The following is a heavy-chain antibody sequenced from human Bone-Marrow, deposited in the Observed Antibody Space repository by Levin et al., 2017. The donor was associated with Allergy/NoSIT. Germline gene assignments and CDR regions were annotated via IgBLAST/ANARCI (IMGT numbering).Heavy chain of an antibody. Sequence: GGSLRLSCAASGFTFDDYAMHWVRQAPGKGLEWVSGISWNSGSIGYADSVKGRFTISRDNAKNSLYLQMNSLRAEDTALYYCAKDHCSSTSGYEDYWGQGTLVTVSS. CDR3: AKDHCSSTSGYEDY. D-gene: IGHD2-2*01. CDR2: ISWNSGSI. J-gene: IGHJ4*02. CDR1: GFTFDDYA. V-gene: IGHV3-9*01.